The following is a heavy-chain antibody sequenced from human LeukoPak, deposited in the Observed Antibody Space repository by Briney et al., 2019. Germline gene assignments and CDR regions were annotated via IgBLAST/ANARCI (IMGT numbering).Heavy chain of an antibody. CDR2: IVVGSGNT. D-gene: IGHD3-10*01. J-gene: IGHJ4*02. CDR3: AADYYGSGSYYELN. V-gene: IGHV1-58*02. CDR1: GFTFTSSA. Sequence: GTSVKVSCKASGFTFTSSAMQWVRQARGQRLEWIGWIVVGSGNTNYAQKFQERVTITRDMSTSTAYMGLSSLRSEDTAVYYCAADYYGSGSYYELNWGQGTLVTVSS.